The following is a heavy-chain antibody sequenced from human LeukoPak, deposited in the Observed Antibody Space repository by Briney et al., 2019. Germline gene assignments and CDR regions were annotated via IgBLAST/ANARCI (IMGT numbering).Heavy chain of an antibody. V-gene: IGHV4-4*07. D-gene: IGHD5-24*01. CDR3: ARGEVEMATTAVFDY. J-gene: IGHJ4*02. CDR1: GGSISSYY. CDR2: IYTSGST. Sequence: SETLSLTCTVSGGSISSYYWSWIRQPAGKGLEWIGRIYTSGSTNYNPSLKSRVTMSVDTSKNQFSLKLSSVTAADTAVYYCARGEVEMATTAVFDYWGQGTLVTVSS.